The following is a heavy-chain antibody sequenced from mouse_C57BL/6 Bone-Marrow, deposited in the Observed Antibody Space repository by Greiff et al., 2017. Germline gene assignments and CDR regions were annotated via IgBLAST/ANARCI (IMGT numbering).Heavy chain of an antibody. Sequence: EVQLVESGGGLVKPGGSLKLSCAASGFTFSSYTMSWVSQTPEKRLEWVATISGGGGNTYYPDSVKGRFTFTRDNAKNTLYLQMSSLRSEDTALYYCARPYYSNYEYAYWCQGTLVTVSA. CDR1: GFTFSSYT. CDR2: ISGGGGNT. J-gene: IGHJ3*01. D-gene: IGHD2-5*01. CDR3: ARPYYSNYEYAY. V-gene: IGHV5-9*01.